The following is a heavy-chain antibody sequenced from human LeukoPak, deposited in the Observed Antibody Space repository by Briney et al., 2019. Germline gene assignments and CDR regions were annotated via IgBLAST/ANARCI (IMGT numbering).Heavy chain of an antibody. CDR1: GFTFSSYA. CDR3: ARDSLGYCSGGSCYSLLH. V-gene: IGHV3-30-3*01. D-gene: IGHD2-15*01. Sequence: GGSLRLSCAASGFTFSSYAMHWVRQAPGKGLEWVAVILYDGSNKYYADSVKGRFTISRDNSKNTLYLQMNSLRAEDTAVYYCARDSLGYCSGGSCYSLLHWGQGTLVTVSS. CDR2: ILYDGSNK. J-gene: IGHJ4*02.